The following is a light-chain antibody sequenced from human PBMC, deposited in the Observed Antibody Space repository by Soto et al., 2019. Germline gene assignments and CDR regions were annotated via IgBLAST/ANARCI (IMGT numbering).Light chain of an antibody. V-gene: IGKV1D-12*01. CDR1: QGISNW. J-gene: IGKJ2*01. Sequence: DIPMTQSPSSVSASVGDRVTITCRASQGISNWLAWYQQKPGKAPKLLIYAASSLQSGVPSRFSGSGSGTDFTLTISSLQPEDFATNYCQQANSFAQTCGQGTKLEIK. CDR2: AAS. CDR3: QQANSFAQT.